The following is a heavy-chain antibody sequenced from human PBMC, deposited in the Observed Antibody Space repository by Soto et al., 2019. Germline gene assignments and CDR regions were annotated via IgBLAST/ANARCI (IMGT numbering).Heavy chain of an antibody. V-gene: IGHV2-5*02. Sequence: QITLKESGPTLVKPTQTLTLTCTFSGFSLSTSGVGVGWIRQPPGKALEWLALIYWDDDKRYSPSLKSRLTITTATSTHQVVLTMTNMDPVDTATYYCAHNSELVGLFDYWGQGTLVTVSS. D-gene: IGHD6-13*01. CDR2: IYWDDDK. CDR1: GFSLSTSGVG. CDR3: AHNSELVGLFDY. J-gene: IGHJ4*02.